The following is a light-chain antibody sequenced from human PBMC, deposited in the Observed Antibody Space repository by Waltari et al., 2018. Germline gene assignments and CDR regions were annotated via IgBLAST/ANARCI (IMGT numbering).Light chain of an antibody. J-gene: IGLJ3*02. CDR3: LLFMGSAIWV. CDR1: YVSVSTSNS. Sequence: QTVLTPEPSFSVSPGGTVPFTCSRSYVSVSTSNSPSWYQQTPGQAPRTLIYSTNTRSSGVPDRFSGSILGNKAALTITGAQADDESHYYCLLFMGSAIWVFGGGTKLTVV. CDR2: STN. V-gene: IGLV8-61*01.